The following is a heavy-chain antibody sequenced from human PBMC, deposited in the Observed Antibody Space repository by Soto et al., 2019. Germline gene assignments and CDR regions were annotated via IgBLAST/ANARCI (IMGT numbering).Heavy chain of an antibody. V-gene: IGHV5-51*03. D-gene: IGHD3-9*01. CDR3: ARRAYDILTGYYRLDFDY. CDR2: IYPGDSDT. J-gene: IGHJ4*02. CDR1: GYSFTSYW. Sequence: EVQLVQSGAEVKKPGESLKISCKGSGYSFTSYWIGWVRQMPGKGLEWMGIIYPGDSDTRYSPSFQGQVTISADKSISTAYLQWSSLKASDTAMYYCARRAYDILTGYYRLDFDYWGQGTLVTVSS.